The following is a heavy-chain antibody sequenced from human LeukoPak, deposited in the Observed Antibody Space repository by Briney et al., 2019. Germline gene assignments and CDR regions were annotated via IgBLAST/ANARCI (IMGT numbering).Heavy chain of an antibody. CDR2: ISSSSSYI. V-gene: IGHV3-21*01. J-gene: IGHJ6*03. CDR1: GFTFSSYE. D-gene: IGHD5-18*01. Sequence: PGGSLRLSCAASGFTFSSYEMNWVRQAPGKGLEWVSSISSSSSYIYYADSVKGRFTISRDNAKNSLYLQMNSLRAEDTAVYYCARDHRGYSYGWSYYYYMDVWGKGTTVTISS. CDR3: ARDHRGYSYGWSYYYYMDV.